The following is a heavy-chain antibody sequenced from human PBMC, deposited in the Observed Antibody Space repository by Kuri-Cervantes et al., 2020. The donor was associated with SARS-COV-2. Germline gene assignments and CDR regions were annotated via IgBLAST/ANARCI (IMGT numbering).Heavy chain of an antibody. J-gene: IGHJ4*02. Sequence: GESLKISCAASGFTFSSYGMHWVRQAPGKGLEWVSYIGSSGSTIYYADSVKGRFTISRDNAKNSLYLQMNSLRAEDTAVYYCARARSSGWFGGDYWGQGTLVTVSS. D-gene: IGHD6-19*01. CDR3: ARARSSGWFGGDY. V-gene: IGHV3-48*04. CDR1: GFTFSSYG. CDR2: IGSSGSTI.